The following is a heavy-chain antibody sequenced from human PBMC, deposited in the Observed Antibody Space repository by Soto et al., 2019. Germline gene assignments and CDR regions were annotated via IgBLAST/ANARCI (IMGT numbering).Heavy chain of an antibody. CDR1: GFTFSSYD. CDR2: IGVYANT. D-gene: IGHD1-26*01. V-gene: IGHV3-23*01. J-gene: IGHJ4*01. Sequence: GGSLRLSCAASGFTFSSYDMNWVRQAPGKGLEWVSAIGVYANTYYPDSVKGRFTISRDASWNTVPLQLNSVRVDDTAVYYCAKESTVGSPGDYFDSWGEGTLVTV. CDR3: AKESTVGSPGDYFDS.